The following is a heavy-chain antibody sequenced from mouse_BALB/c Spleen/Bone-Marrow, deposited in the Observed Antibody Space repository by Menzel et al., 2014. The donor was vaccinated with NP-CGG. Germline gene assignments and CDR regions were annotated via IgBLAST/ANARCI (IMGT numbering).Heavy chain of an antibody. J-gene: IGHJ4*01. D-gene: IGHD1-2*01. CDR2: INPSTGYT. Sequence: QVQPQQPGAELAKPGASVTMSCKASGYTFTSYWMHRVKQTPGQVLEWIGYINPSTGYTEYNLKFKDKATLTADKSSSTAYIQLSSLTTKVSAVYYGASHYGYEVYSAMDYWGQGTSVTVSS. CDR1: GYTFTSYW. V-gene: IGHV1-7*01. CDR3: ASHYGYEVYSAMDY.